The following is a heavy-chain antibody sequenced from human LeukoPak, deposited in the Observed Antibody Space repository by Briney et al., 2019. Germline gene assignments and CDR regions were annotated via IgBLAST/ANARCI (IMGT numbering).Heavy chain of an antibody. Sequence: GASVKVSCKVSGYTLTELSMHWVRQAPGKGLEWMGGFDPEDGETINAQKFQGRVTMTEDTSTDTAYMELSSLRSEDTAVCYCATDGDRYGYELDYWGQGTLVTVSS. CDR1: GYTLTELS. D-gene: IGHD5-18*01. J-gene: IGHJ4*02. CDR2: FDPEDGET. V-gene: IGHV1-24*01. CDR3: ATDGDRYGYELDY.